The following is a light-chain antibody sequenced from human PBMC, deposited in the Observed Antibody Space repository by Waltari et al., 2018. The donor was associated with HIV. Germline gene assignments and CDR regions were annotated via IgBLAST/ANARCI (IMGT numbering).Light chain of an antibody. J-gene: IGLJ2*01. V-gene: IGLV3-21*02. Sequence: YVLTQPPSVSVAPGSTATITCGGEKLEDKIVHWYRQRPGQAPTLVIDDNGKRPAEIPERFSASNSGDTATLAISRVETGDEADFYCQVWDKENDHECVFFGGGTQLVVL. CDR2: DNG. CDR3: QVWDKENDHECVF. CDR1: KLEDKI.